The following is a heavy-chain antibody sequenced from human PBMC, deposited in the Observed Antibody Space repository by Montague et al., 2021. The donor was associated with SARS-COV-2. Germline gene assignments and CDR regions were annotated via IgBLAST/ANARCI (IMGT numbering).Heavy chain of an antibody. Sequence: SETLSLTCSVSGGSISSYYWSWIRQSPGKELEWIGYIFHSGITDYNPSLKSRVTISVDMSKNQFSLQLNSVTAADSAVYYCARTEYNWNDWFDPWGQGTLGTVSS. CDR1: GGSISSYY. CDR2: IFHSGIT. CDR3: ARTEYNWNDWFDP. V-gene: IGHV4-59*13. J-gene: IGHJ5*02. D-gene: IGHD1-20*01.